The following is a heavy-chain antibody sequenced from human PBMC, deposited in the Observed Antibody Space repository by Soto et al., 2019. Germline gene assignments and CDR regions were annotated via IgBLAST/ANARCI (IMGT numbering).Heavy chain of an antibody. V-gene: IGHV1-18*04. D-gene: IGHD5-12*01. J-gene: IGHJ6*02. CDR2: ISAYNGNT. CDR1: GYTFTSYG. Sequence: QVQLVQSGAEVKKPGASVKVSCKASGYTFTSYGISWVRQAPVQGLEWMGWISAYNGNTNYAQKLQGRVTMTTDTTTSTAYMELRSLRSDDTAVYYCAREEIGATIKGYYYGMDVWGQGTTVTVSS. CDR3: AREEIGATIKGYYYGMDV.